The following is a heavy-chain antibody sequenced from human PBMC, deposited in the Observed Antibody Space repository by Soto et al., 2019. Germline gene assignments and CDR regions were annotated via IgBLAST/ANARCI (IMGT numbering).Heavy chain of an antibody. CDR1: GFNFNDYG. V-gene: IGHV3-9*01. D-gene: IGHD2-8*01. J-gene: IGHJ4*02. CDR2: ISWTGGPI. Sequence: EVQLVESGGGLVQPVRSLRLSCAASGFNFNDYGMHWVRQVPGKGLEWVSGISWTGGPIGYSDSVKGRFTISRDNAKNYLYLQMNSLRAEDTAIYYCTKDIRGNGGYRPHYLDYWGQGTLVTVSS. CDR3: TKDIRGNGGYRPHYLDY.